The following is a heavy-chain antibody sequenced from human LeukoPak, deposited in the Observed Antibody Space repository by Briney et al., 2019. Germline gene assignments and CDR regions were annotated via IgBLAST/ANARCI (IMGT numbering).Heavy chain of an antibody. CDR3: TRMTTGHDY. D-gene: IGHD4-17*01. V-gene: IGHV4-34*01. Sequence: SETLSLTCAVSGVSFNDYYWSWVRQTPGKGLEWIGEINHSGYTNDSPSLKSRVTLSIDTSRKQFSLNLRSVTVADSGIYYCTRMTTGHDYWGQGTLGTVCS. J-gene: IGHJ4*02. CDR2: INHSGYT. CDR1: GVSFNDYY.